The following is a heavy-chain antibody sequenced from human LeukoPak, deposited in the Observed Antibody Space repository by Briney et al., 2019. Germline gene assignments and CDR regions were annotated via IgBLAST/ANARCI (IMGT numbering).Heavy chain of an antibody. Sequence: ASVKVSCKASGYTFTSYGMTWVRQAPGHGLEWMGWISAYNRKTNYAQKLQGRVTMTTDTSTSTAYMELRSLRSDDTAVYYCAIQVDIGMALPDYWGQGTLVTVSS. J-gene: IGHJ4*02. CDR2: ISAYNRKT. V-gene: IGHV1-18*01. CDR3: AIQVDIGMALPDY. CDR1: GYTFTSYG. D-gene: IGHD5-18*01.